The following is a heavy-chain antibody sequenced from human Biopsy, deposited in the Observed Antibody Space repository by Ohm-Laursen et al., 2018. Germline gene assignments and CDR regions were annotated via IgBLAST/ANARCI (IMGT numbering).Heavy chain of an antibody. J-gene: IGHJ2*01. V-gene: IGHV4-31*01. CDR2: ISYSGTT. CDR1: GFSVSSYD. D-gene: IGHD3-22*01. CDR3: ARGVPHYDGSGFPLAGYWYFDL. Sequence: LRLSCTASGFSVSSYDVNWVRQAPGKGLEWIGLISYSGTTFYNPSLESLLTISIDTSKNHFSLNLRSVTAADTAVYYCARGVPHYDGSGFPLAGYWYFDLWGRGTLVTVSS.